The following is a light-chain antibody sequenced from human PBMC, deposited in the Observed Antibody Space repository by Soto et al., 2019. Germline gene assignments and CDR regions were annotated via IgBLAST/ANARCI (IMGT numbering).Light chain of an antibody. J-gene: IGKJ2*01. CDR2: CAS. CDR3: QQYDT. V-gene: IGKV3-20*01. Sequence: IVLPQSPGTLSLSPGERATLSCRASQSVSSSDLAWYKQKPGQAPRLLIYCASSRATGIPDRFSGSGSGTDFTLTISRLEPEDFAVYYCQQYDTFGQGTKLEIK. CDR1: QSVSSSD.